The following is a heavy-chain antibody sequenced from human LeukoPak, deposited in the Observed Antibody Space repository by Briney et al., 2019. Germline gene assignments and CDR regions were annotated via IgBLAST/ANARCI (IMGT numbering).Heavy chain of an antibody. CDR1: GFNFANHA. J-gene: IGHJ4*02. CDR2: ISGGGDIA. D-gene: IGHD2-21*02. CDR3: VREDTPATANY. V-gene: IGHV3-23*01. Sequence: GGSLRLSCAASGFNFANHAMSWVRQTPGKGLEWVSAISGGGDIAYYADSVTGRFTISRDNSKDTLFLQMHSLRPGDTAVYYCVREDTPATANYWGQGTLVTISS.